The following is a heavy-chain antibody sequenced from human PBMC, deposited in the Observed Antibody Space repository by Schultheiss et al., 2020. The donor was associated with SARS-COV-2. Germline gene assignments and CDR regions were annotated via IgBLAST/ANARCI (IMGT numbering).Heavy chain of an antibody. Sequence: GESLKISCAASRFTFSSYWMHWVRQTPGRGLVWVSHISTDGSTTNYADSVKGRFTISRDNANNTLYLQMNSLRAEDTAVYYCARSDNGFDFWGQGTLVTVSS. V-gene: IGHV3-74*01. CDR1: RFTFSSYW. CDR3: ARSDNGFDF. CDR2: ISTDGSTT. D-gene: IGHD4/OR15-4a*01. J-gene: IGHJ4*02.